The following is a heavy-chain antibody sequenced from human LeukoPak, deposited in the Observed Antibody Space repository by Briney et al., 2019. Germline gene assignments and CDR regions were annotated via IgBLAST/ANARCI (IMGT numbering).Heavy chain of an antibody. CDR1: GFTFSSYS. CDR2: ISSSSSYI. CDR3: ARDKIAAAGTDYYYGMDV. D-gene: IGHD6-13*01. J-gene: IGHJ6*02. V-gene: IGHV3-21*01. Sequence: GGSLRLSCAASGFTFSSYSMSWVRQAPGKGLEWVSSISSSSSYIYYADSVKGRFTISRDNAKNSLYLQMNSLRAEDTAVYYCARDKIAAAGTDYYYGMDVWGQGTTVTVSS.